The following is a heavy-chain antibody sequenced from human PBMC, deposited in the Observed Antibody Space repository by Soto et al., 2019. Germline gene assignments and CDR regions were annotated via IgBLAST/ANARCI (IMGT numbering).Heavy chain of an antibody. CDR3: ARARIMITFGGVHDYFDY. J-gene: IGHJ4*02. CDR1: GFTFSSYG. CDR2: IWYDGSNK. V-gene: IGHV3-33*01. D-gene: IGHD3-16*01. Sequence: GGSLRLSCAASGFTFSSYGMHWVRQAPGKGLEWVAVIWYDGSNKYYADSVKGRFTISRDNSKNTLYLQMNSLRAEDTAVYYCARARIMITFGGVHDYFDYWGQGTLVTVSS.